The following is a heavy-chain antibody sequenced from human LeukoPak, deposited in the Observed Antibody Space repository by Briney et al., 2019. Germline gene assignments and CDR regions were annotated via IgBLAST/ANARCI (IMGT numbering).Heavy chain of an antibody. D-gene: IGHD3-9*01. V-gene: IGHV3-30*02. Sequence: GGSLRLSCAASGFTFSSYAMSWVRQAPGKGLEWVAFIRYDGSNKYYADSVKGRFTISRDNSKNTLYLQMNSLRAEDTAVYYCAKDEGYYDILTGYYLDYWGQGTLVTVSS. CDR3: AKDEGYYDILTGYYLDY. CDR2: IRYDGSNK. J-gene: IGHJ4*02. CDR1: GFTFSSYA.